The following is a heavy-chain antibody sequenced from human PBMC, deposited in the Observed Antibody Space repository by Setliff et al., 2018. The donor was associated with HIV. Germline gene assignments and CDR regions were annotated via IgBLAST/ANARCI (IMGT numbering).Heavy chain of an antibody. J-gene: IGHJ4*02. D-gene: IGHD2-21*02. CDR1: GVSINNYC. Sequence: SETLSLTCTVSGVSINNYCWSWIRQPSGKGLEWMGCGYYSGITHYDPSLKSRVSISVDASKNQFSLRLNSVTVADTAVYFCARSSRGSLRDLDYWGPGTLVTVSS. CDR3: ARSSRGSLRDLDY. CDR2: GYYSGIT. V-gene: IGHV4-59*08.